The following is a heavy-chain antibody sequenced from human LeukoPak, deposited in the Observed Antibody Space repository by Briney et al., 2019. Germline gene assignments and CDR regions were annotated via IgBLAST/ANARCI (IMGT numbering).Heavy chain of an antibody. CDR1: GGSISSGGYY. Sequence: SQTLSLTCTVSGGSISSGGYYWSWIRQHPGKGLEWIGYIYYSGSTYYNPALKSRVTISVATSKNHFSLKLSSVTAADTAVYYCARTPDNHYSSMDVWGKGTTVTVSS. CDR3: ARTPDNHYSSMDV. D-gene: IGHD3-22*01. J-gene: IGHJ6*03. CDR2: IYYSGST. V-gene: IGHV4-31*03.